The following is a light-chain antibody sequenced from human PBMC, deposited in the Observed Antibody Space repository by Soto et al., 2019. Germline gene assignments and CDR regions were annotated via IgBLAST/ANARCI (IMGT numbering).Light chain of an antibody. CDR1: QSVSSY. J-gene: IGKJ1*01. CDR3: QEGSNWPPWT. V-gene: IGKV3-11*01. CDR2: DAS. Sequence: EIVLTQSPATLSLSPGERATLSCRASQSVSSYLAWYQQKPGQAPRLLIYDASNRATGIPARFSGSGSGTDFTLTISSLEAEDFAVYFCQEGSNWPPWTFGRGTKVEIK.